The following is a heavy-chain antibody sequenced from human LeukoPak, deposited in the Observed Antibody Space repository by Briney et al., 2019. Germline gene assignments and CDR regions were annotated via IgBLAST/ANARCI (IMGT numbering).Heavy chain of an antibody. D-gene: IGHD3-9*01. CDR1: GFTFSSYA. Sequence: GGSLRLSCAASGFTFSSYAMSWVRQAPGKGLEWVSAISGSGGSTYYADSVKGRFTISRDNSKNTLYLQMNSLRAEDTAVYYCAKGPDGDILTGYSPFDYWGQRTLVTVSS. CDR3: AKGPDGDILTGYSPFDY. CDR2: ISGSGGST. J-gene: IGHJ4*02. V-gene: IGHV3-23*01.